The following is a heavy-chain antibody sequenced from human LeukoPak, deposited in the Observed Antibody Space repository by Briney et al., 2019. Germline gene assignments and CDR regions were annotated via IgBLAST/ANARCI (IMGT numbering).Heavy chain of an antibody. CDR3: VRGVEQTFDI. CDR1: GFTVSSNY. CDR2: IYSGGST. V-gene: IGHV3-66*01. J-gene: IGHJ3*02. D-gene: IGHD1/OR15-1a*01. Sequence: GGSLRLSCAASGFTVSSNYMSWVRQAPGKGLEWVSVIYSGGSTYYADSVKGRFTIARDNSKNTLYLQITGLESEETAVYYCVRGVEQTFDIWGQGTMVIVSS.